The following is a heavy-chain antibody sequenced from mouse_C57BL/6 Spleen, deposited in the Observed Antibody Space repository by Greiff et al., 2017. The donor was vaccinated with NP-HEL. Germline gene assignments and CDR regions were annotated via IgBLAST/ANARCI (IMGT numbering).Heavy chain of an antibody. Sequence: DVHLVESGPELVKPGASVKISCKASGYTFTDYYMNWVKQSHGKSLEWIGDINPNNGGTSYNQKFKGKATLTVDKSSSTAYMELRSLTSEDSAVYYCARGSPYWYFDVWGTGTTVTVSS. CDR1: GYTFTDYY. CDR2: INPNNGGT. J-gene: IGHJ1*03. V-gene: IGHV1-26*01. CDR3: ARGSPYWYFDV.